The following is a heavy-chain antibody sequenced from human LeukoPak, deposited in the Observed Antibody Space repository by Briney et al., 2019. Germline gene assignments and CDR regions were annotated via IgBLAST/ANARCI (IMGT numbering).Heavy chain of an antibody. CDR1: GGSFSGYY. D-gene: IGHD3-10*01. CDR3: ARDGLLVRGVTPLDY. J-gene: IGHJ4*02. CDR2: ISSSGSTI. V-gene: IGHV3-11*01. Sequence: NPSETLSLTCAVYGGSFSGYYWSWIRQPPGKGLEWVSYISSSGSTIYYADSVKGRFTISRDNAKNSLYLQMNSLRAEDTAVYYCARDGLLVRGVTPLDYWGQGTLVTVSS.